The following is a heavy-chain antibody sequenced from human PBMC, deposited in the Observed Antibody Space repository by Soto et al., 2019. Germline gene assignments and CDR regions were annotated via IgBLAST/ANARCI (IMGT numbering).Heavy chain of an antibody. CDR2: IQYRGST. V-gene: IGHV4-39*07. D-gene: IGHD4-17*01. Sequence: PSETLSLTCTVSDDSITSGAYYWGLIRQPPGKGLEWIGTIQYRGSTYYNPSLKSRVTISVDTSKNQFSLKLSSVTAADTAVFYCARLRIGLGTDYYYYYMDVWGKGTTVTVSS. CDR1: DDSITSGAYY. CDR3: ARLRIGLGTDYYYYYMDV. J-gene: IGHJ6*03.